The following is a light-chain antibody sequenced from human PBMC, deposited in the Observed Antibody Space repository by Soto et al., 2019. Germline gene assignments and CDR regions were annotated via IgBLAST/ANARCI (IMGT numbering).Light chain of an antibody. J-gene: IGKJ1*01. CDR3: QQYYNTGA. CDR2: WAS. CDR1: QSVLYSSNNKNY. Sequence: DIVMTQSPDSLAMSLGERATINCKSSQSVLYSSNNKNYLAWYQQKPGQPPKLLIYWASTRESGVPDRFSGSGSGTDFTLTISSLQAEDVAVYYCQQYYNTGAFGQGTKVEIK. V-gene: IGKV4-1*01.